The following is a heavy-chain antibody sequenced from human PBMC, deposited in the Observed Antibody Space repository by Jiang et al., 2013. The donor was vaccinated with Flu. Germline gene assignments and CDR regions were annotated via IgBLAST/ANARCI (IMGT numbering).Heavy chain of an antibody. V-gene: IGHV5-51*01. D-gene: IGHD2-15*01. Sequence: GAEVKKPGESLRISCKGSGYSFTSYWISWVRQMSGKGLEWMGIIYPGDSDTRYSPSFEGQVTMSVAASINTAYLQWSSLKASDSAIYYCVSQARNCSAGLCKSYYFDTWGQGALVTVSS. J-gene: IGHJ4*02. CDR3: VSQARNCSAGLCKSYYFDT. CDR1: GYSFTSYW. CDR2: IYPGDSDT.